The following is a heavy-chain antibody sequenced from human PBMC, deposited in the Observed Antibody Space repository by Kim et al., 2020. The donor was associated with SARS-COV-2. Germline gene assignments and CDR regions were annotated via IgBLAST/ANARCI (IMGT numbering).Heavy chain of an antibody. J-gene: IGHJ4*02. V-gene: IGHV1-3*01. CDR2: IDPNNGRT. Sequence: ASVKVSCKASGYTFSNYAIQWVRQAPGQRLEWMGWIDPNNGRTKYSQKFQGRVTVTRDTSATTAYMELRSLTSEDTAVYFCARGRWVGTTNGYYFDYWGQGTLVTVS. CDR1: GYTFSNYA. D-gene: IGHD1-7*01. CDR3: ARGRWVGTTNGYYFDY.